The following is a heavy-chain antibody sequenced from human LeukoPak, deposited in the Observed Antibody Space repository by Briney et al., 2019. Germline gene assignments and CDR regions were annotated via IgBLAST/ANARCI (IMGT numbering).Heavy chain of an antibody. CDR1: GFTFSAYW. Sequence: GGSLRLSCAASGFTFSAYWMSWVRQAPGKGLEWVANIKDDGSDKYYVDSVKGRFTISRDNAKNSLYLQMNSLRAEVTAVYYCAELGITMIGGVWGKGTTVTISS. V-gene: IGHV3-7*01. D-gene: IGHD3-10*02. CDR3: AELGITMIGGV. J-gene: IGHJ6*04. CDR2: IKDDGSDK.